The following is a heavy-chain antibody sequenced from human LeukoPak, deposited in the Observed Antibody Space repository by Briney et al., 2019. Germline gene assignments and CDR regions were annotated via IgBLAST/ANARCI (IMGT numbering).Heavy chain of an antibody. CDR3: ASGGRYCSSTSCFDY. Sequence: GGSLRLSCAASGFTFSDYYMSWIRQAPGKGLEWVSYINSSSSYTNYADSVKGRFTISRDNAKNSLYLQMNSLRAEDTAVYYCASGGRYCSSTSCFDYWGQGTLVTVSS. CDR1: GFTFSDYY. V-gene: IGHV3-11*06. J-gene: IGHJ4*02. D-gene: IGHD2-2*01. CDR2: INSSSSYT.